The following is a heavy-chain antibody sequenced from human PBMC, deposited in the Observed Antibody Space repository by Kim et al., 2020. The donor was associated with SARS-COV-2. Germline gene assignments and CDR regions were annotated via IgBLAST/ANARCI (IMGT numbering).Heavy chain of an antibody. V-gene: IGHV3-23*01. J-gene: IGHJ6*02. Sequence: GGSLRLSCAASGFTFSAYAMSWVRQAPGKGLEWVSTISNSGAMTYYADSAKGRFTISRDNSNNTVYLQMNSLRAEDTAVYYCAKDPNRPTDVWGQGTTVTVSS. CDR2: ISNSGAMT. CDR3: AKDPNRPTDV. CDR1: GFTFSAYA.